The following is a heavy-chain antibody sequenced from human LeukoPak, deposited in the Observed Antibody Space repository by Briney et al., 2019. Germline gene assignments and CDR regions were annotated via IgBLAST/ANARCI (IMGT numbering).Heavy chain of an antibody. V-gene: IGHV1-8*03. CDR3: ARDHSVGDIAWWFDP. CDR2: MNPNSGNT. CDR1: GYTFTSYD. J-gene: IGHJ5*02. Sequence: ASVKVSCTASGYTFTSYDINWVRQATGQGLEWMGWMNPNSGNTGYAQKFQGRVTITRNTSISTAYMELSSLRSEDTAVYYCARDHSVGDIAWWFDPWGQGTLVTVSS. D-gene: IGHD3-10*01.